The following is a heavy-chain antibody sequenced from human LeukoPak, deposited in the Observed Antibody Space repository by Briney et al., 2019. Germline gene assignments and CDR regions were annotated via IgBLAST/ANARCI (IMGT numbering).Heavy chain of an antibody. Sequence: ASVMVSCKASGYTFTTYDINWVRQATGQGLEWMGWMNPNSGNTGYAQKFQGRVTMTTNTSISTAYMELSNLRSEDTAIYYCARGIRRGYSWFDPWGQGTLVTVSS. J-gene: IGHJ5*02. CDR1: GYTFTTYD. CDR3: ARGIRRGYSWFDP. V-gene: IGHV1-8*01. CDR2: MNPNSGNT. D-gene: IGHD2-15*01.